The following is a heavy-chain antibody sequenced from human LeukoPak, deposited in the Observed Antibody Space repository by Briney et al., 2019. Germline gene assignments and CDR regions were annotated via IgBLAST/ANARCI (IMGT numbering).Heavy chain of an antibody. Sequence: SETLSLTCTVSGGSISSSSYYWGWLRQPPGKGLEWIGSIYYSGSTYYNPSLKSRVTISVDTSKNQFSLKLSSVTAADTAVYYCARLSWYDYAFDIWGQGTMVTVSS. J-gene: IGHJ3*02. CDR2: IYYSGST. CDR3: ARLSWYDYAFDI. CDR1: GGSISSSSYY. V-gene: IGHV4-39*01. D-gene: IGHD1-1*01.